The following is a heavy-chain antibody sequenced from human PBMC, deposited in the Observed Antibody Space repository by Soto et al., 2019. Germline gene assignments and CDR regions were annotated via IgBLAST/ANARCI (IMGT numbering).Heavy chain of an antibody. CDR2: IYWDDDK. D-gene: IGHD3-3*01. V-gene: IGHV2-5*02. Sequence: QITLKESGPTLVKPTQTLTLTCTFSGFSLSTSGVGVGWIRQPPGKALEWLALIYWDDDKRYSPSLKSRLTIPKDTSKNQVVLTMTNMDPVDTATYYCAHTWGGDLLLPIFGHFDIWGQGTMVTVSS. CDR3: AHTWGGDLLLPIFGHFDI. CDR1: GFSLSTSGVG. J-gene: IGHJ3*02.